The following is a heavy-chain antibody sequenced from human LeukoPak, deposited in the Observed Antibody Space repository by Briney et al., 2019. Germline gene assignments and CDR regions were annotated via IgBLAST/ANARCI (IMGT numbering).Heavy chain of an antibody. J-gene: IGHJ4*02. D-gene: IGHD5-12*01. V-gene: IGHV3-21*01. CDR3: SRDRLGGLDY. CDR1: GFDFSTYA. Sequence: GGSLRLSCAASGFDFSTYAINWVRQAPGKGLEWVSSISTMSNYIFYGDSVKGRFIISRDNAKNSVYLQMNSLGPEDTAVYYCSRDRLGGLDYWGQGTLVTVSS. CDR2: ISTMSNYI.